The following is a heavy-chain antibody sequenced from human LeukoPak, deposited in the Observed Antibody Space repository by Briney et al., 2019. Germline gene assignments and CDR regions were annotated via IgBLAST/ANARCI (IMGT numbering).Heavy chain of an antibody. CDR3: AKCPHYDGSRFYFDY. J-gene: IGHJ4*02. CDR2: ITGNGGRA. CDR1: GFHFTNFA. D-gene: IGHD3-22*01. V-gene: IGHV3-23*01. Sequence: GGSLRLSCAASGFHFTNFAMNWVRQAPGKGLEWVSRITGNGGRAYYADSVKGRFTISRDNSMNTLHLQMNSLRAEDTAVYYCAKCPHYDGSRFYFDYWGQGALVTVSS.